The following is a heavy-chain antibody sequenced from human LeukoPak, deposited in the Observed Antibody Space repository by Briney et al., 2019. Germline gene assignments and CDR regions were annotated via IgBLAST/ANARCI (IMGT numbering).Heavy chain of an antibody. CDR1: RFSLSSYN. D-gene: IGHD3-10*01. Sequence: GGSLRLSCSASRFSLSSYNMHWVRQAPGKGLEFVSGVSSDWGTTDYADSARDRFTISRDNSKNTLYLQMSSLRVEDTAIYYRVRGLYGLGWDYWGPGTLVTVSS. CDR2: VSSDWGTT. V-gene: IGHV3-64D*06. J-gene: IGHJ4*02. CDR3: VRGLYGLGWDY.